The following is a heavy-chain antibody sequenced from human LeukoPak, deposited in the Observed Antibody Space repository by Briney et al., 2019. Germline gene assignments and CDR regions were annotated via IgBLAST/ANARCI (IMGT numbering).Heavy chain of an antibody. J-gene: IGHJ4*02. V-gene: IGHV3-23*01. CDR1: GFTFSSYP. Sequence: RPGGSLRLSCAASGFTFSSYPMTWVRQAPGKGLEWVSVISGSGGATFYGDSVQGRFTTSRDNSRDTLYLQMNSLTAEDTAVYYCGKYLQTTVGANDYWGQGTLVTVSS. D-gene: IGHD1-26*01. CDR3: GKYLQTTVGANDY. CDR2: ISGSGGAT.